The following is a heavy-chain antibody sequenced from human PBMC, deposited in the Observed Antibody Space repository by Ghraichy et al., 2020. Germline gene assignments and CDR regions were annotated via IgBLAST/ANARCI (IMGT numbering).Heavy chain of an antibody. CDR3: ARRLIRSNWFDP. CDR2: IYYSGST. CDR1: GGSISSSSYY. Sequence: SETLSLTCTVSGGSISSSSYYWGWIRQPPGKRLEWIGSIYYSGSTYYNPSLKSRVTISVDTSKNQFSLKLSSVTAADTAVYYCARRLIRSNWFDPWGQGTLVTVSS. V-gene: IGHV4-39*01. D-gene: IGHD3-16*01. J-gene: IGHJ5*02.